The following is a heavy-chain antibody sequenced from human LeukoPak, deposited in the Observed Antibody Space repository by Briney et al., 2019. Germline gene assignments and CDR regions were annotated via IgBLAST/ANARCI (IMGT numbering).Heavy chain of an antibody. CDR1: GFTFSSYA. V-gene: IGHV3-23*01. CDR3: AKDRSCTNDICHGDFDY. J-gene: IGHJ4*02. D-gene: IGHD2-8*01. Sequence: PVGCLRLSCAASGFTFSSYAVSWVRQAPGKGLEWVSSISGSGGSTYSADSVKGRFTISRDNSKNTLYLQMNSLRAEDTALYYCAKDRSCTNDICHGDFDYWGQGTLVTVSS. CDR2: ISGSGGST.